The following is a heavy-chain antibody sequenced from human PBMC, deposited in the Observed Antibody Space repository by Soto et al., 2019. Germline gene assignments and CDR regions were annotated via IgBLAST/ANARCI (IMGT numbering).Heavy chain of an antibody. CDR3: ARGLGDYVLSRAGTEDYYYYYGMDV. D-gene: IGHD3-16*01. V-gene: IGHV1-69*06. CDR2: IIPIFGTA. J-gene: IGHJ6*02. CDR1: GGTFSSYA. Sequence: QVQLVQSGAEVKKPGSSVKVSCKASGGTFSSYAISWVRQAPGQGLEWMGGIIPIFGTANYAQKFQGRVTTTADKSTSTAYMELSSLRSEDTAVYYCARGLGDYVLSRAGTEDYYYYYGMDVWGQGTTVTVSS.